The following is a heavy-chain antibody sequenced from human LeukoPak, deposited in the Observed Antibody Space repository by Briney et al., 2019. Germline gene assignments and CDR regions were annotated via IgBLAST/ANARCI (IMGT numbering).Heavy chain of an antibody. Sequence: ASVKVSCKASGGTFSSYAISWVRQAPGQGLEWMGRIIPILGIANYAQKFQGRVTITADKSTSTAYMELSGLRSEDTAVYYCARDLRRYDILTGYSTDYWGQGTLVTVSS. CDR1: GGTFSSYA. CDR2: IIPILGIA. CDR3: ARDLRRYDILTGYSTDY. D-gene: IGHD3-9*01. V-gene: IGHV1-69*04. J-gene: IGHJ4*02.